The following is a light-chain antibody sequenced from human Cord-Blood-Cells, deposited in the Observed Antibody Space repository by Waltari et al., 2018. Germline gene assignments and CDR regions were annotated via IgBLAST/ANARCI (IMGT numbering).Light chain of an antibody. V-gene: IGLV3-25*02. CDR3: QSADSSGTYVV. J-gene: IGLJ2*01. Sequence: SYELTQPPSVSVSPGQTARITCSGDALPKQYAYWYQQKPGQAPVLVICKDSERPSGITERFSGCSSGTTVTLTISGGQAEDEADYYCQSADSSGTYVVFGGGTKLTVL. CDR1: ALPKQY. CDR2: KDS.